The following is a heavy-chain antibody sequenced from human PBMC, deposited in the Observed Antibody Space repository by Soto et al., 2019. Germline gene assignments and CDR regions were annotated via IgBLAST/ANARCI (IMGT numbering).Heavy chain of an antibody. CDR1: GGAVSSGSYY. V-gene: IGHV4-61*01. CDR3: ARDLRVSTFDYYGMDV. D-gene: IGHD3-3*01. Sequence: SETLSLTCTVSGGAVSSGSYYWSWIRQPPGKGLEWIGYIYYSGSTNYNPSLKSRVTISVDTSKNQFSLKLSSVTAADTAVYYCARDLRVSTFDYYGMDVWGQGTTVTVSS. CDR2: IYYSGST. J-gene: IGHJ6*02.